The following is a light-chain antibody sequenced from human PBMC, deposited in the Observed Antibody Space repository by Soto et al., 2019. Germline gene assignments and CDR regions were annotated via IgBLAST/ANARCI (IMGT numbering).Light chain of an antibody. V-gene: IGLV1-40*01. CDR3: QSYDSSLSGWV. J-gene: IGLJ3*02. Sequence: QAVVTQPPSVSGAPGQRVTISWTGSSSNIGAGYDVHWYQQLPGTAPKLLIFGNNNRPSGVPDRFSGSKSGTSASLAITGLQAEDEADYYCQSYDSSLSGWVFGGGTKLTVL. CDR2: GNN. CDR1: SSNIGAGYD.